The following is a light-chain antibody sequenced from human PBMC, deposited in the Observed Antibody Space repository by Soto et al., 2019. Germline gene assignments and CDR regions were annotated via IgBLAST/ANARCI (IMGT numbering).Light chain of an antibody. J-gene: IGLJ1*01. V-gene: IGLV2-8*01. CDR3: SSYAGSNSPYV. CDR1: SSDVGGYNY. Sequence: QSALTQPPSASGSPGQSVTISCTGTSSDVGGYNYVSWYQQHPGKAPKLMIYEVSKRPSGVPDRFSGSKSGNTASLTVSGLRAEDEADYYCSSYAGSNSPYVFGTGTQLTVL. CDR2: EVS.